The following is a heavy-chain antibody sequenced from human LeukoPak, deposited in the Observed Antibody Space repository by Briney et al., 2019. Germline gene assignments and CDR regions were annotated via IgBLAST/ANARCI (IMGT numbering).Heavy chain of an antibody. Sequence: SETLSLTCTVSGGSISSSSYYWGWIRQPPGKGLEWIGSIYYSGSTYYNPSLKSRVTISVDTSKNQFSLKLSSVTAADTAVYYCARDRPYCSGGSCYSAAPLRYNWFDPWGQGTLVTVSS. CDR3: ARDRPYCSGGSCYSAAPLRYNWFDP. J-gene: IGHJ5*02. V-gene: IGHV4-39*07. D-gene: IGHD2-15*01. CDR1: GGSISSSSYY. CDR2: IYYSGST.